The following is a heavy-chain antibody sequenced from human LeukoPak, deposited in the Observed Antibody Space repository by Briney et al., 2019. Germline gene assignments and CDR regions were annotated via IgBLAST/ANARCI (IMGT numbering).Heavy chain of an antibody. J-gene: IGHJ5*02. CDR3: ARDAFLGYCSSTSCYKSWFDP. CDR2: INQDGSEK. Sequence: GGSLRLSCAASGFTFSSYLMSWVRQAPGKGLEGVANINQDGSEKYYVDSVKGRFTISRDNAKNSLYLQMNSLRAEDTAVYYCARDAFLGYCSSTSCYKSWFDPWGQGTPVTASS. CDR1: GFTFSSYL. V-gene: IGHV3-7*01. D-gene: IGHD2-2*02.